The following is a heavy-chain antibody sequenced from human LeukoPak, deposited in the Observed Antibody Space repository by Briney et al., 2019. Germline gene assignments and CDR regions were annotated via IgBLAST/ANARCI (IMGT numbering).Heavy chain of an antibody. D-gene: IGHD3-10*01. Sequence: GGSLRLSCTVSGFTVSSNSMSWVRQAPGKGLEWVSFIYSGGSTQYSDSVKGRFTISRDNSKNTLYLQMNSLRAEDTAVYYCARGWITMVRGVIISYGSFDYWGQGTLVTVSS. CDR2: IYSGGST. V-gene: IGHV3-53*01. J-gene: IGHJ4*02. CDR3: ARGWITMVRGVIISYGSFDY. CDR1: GFTVSSNS.